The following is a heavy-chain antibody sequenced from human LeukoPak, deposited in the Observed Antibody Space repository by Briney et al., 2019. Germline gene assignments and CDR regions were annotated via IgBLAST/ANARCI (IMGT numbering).Heavy chain of an antibody. CDR3: ARARDGYNSSRAGDY. CDR2: ISSDGDNT. D-gene: IGHD5-24*01. CDR1: GFTFSSYA. V-gene: IGHV3-64*04. J-gene: IGHJ4*02. Sequence: PGGSLRLSCSASGFTFSSYAMRWVRQAPGGGLEYISAISSDGDNTYFTDSVTGRFTISRDNAKNTLYLQMNSLRAEDTTVYYCARARDGYNSSRAGDYWGQGTLVTVSS.